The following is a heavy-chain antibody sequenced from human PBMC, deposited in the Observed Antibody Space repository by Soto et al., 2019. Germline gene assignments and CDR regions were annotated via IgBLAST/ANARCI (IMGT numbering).Heavy chain of an antibody. CDR3: ARGYSSNQPVFDY. V-gene: IGHV3-66*01. CDR2: IYSGGST. CDR1: GFTVSSNY. D-gene: IGHD5-18*01. Sequence: GGALRLSWAASGFTVSSNYMSWVLQAPGKGLEWVSVIYSGGSTYYADSVKGRFTISRDNSENTLYLQMNSLRAEDTAVYYCARGYSSNQPVFDYWGLGTLVTVSS. J-gene: IGHJ4*02.